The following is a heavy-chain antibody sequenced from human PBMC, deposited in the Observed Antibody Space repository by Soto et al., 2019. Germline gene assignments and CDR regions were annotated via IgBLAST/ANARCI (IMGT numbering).Heavy chain of an antibody. Sequence: PGGSLRLSCAASGFSVGTSFLAWVRQAPGKGLEWVSTIYTGGRTFYADSVEGRFTISIGNSENTLYLQMNSLRAEDTAVYYRARDGARTSYFEYFLHWAQGTLVTVSS. J-gene: IGHJ1*01. CDR2: IYTGGRT. CDR3: ARDGARTSYFEYFLH. CDR1: GFSVGTSF. V-gene: IGHV3-53*01. D-gene: IGHD3-10*01.